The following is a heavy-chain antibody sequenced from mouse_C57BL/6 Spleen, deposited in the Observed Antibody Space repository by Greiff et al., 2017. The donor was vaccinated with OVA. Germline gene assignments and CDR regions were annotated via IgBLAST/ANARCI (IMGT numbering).Heavy chain of an antibody. V-gene: IGHV1-69*01. CDR2: IDPSDSYT. J-gene: IGHJ2*01. CDR3: TTFTTVVADY. Sequence: QVQLQQPGAELVMPGASVKLSCKASGYTFTSYWMHWVKQRPGQGLEWIGEIDPSDSYTNYNQKFKGKSTLTVDKSSSTAYMQLSSLTSEDSAVDYCTTFTTVVADYWGQGTTLTVSS. CDR1: GYTFTSYW. D-gene: IGHD1-1*01.